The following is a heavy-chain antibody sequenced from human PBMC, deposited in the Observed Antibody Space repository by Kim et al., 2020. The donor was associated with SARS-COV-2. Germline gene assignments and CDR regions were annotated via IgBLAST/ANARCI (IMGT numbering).Heavy chain of an antibody. CDR2: ISSSSSYI. J-gene: IGHJ6*02. D-gene: IGHD3-3*01. CDR3: ARDRLSSWSGYYVNGRDI. Sequence: GGSLRLSCAASGFTFSSYSMNWVRQAPGKGLEWVSSISSSSSYIYYADSVKGRFTISRDNAKNSLYLQMNSLRDEDTAVYYCARDRLSSWSGYYVNGRDIGRQGPAVPVSS. V-gene: IGHV3-21*01. CDR1: GFTFSSYS.